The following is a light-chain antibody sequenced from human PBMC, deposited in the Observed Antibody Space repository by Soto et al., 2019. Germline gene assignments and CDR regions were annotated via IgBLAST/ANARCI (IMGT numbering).Light chain of an antibody. CDR2: EFS. CDR3: SSYAGSNNLV. Sequence: QPVLTQPPSASGSPGQSVTISCTGTSSDVGAYIHVSWYQQHPGKVPKLMIYEFSKRPSGVPDRFSGSKSGNTASLTVSRLQAEDEADYYCSSYAGSNNLVFGGGTKLTVL. V-gene: IGLV2-8*01. CDR1: SSDVGAYIH. J-gene: IGLJ3*02.